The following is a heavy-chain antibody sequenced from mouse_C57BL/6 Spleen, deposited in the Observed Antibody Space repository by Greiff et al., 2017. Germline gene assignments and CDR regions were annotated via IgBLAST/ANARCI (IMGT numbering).Heavy chain of an antibody. CDR2: IDPETGGT. J-gene: IGHJ2*01. CDR3: TRAMTAQATGG. Sequence: VQLQQSGAELVRPGASVTLSCKASGYTFTDYEMHWVKQTPVHGLEWIGAIDPETGGTAYNQKFKGKAILTADKSSSTAYMELRSLTSEDAAVYYCTRAMTAQATGGRGQGATLTVST. D-gene: IGHD3-2*02. V-gene: IGHV1-15*01. CDR1: GYTFTDYE.